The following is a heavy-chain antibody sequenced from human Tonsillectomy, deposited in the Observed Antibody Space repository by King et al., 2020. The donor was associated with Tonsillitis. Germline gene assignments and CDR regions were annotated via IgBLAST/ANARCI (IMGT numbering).Heavy chain of an antibody. D-gene: IGHD6-19*01. J-gene: IGHJ6*02. Sequence: VQLVESGGGLVQPGGSLRLYCAASGFTFSSYSMSWVRQAPGKGLEWVSYISSSNITIYYADSVKGRFTVSRDNAKNSLYLQMNSRRAEDTAVYYCARVQWYGVDVWGQGTTVTVSS. CDR3: ARVQWYGVDV. CDR1: GFTFSSYS. CDR2: ISSSNITI. V-gene: IGHV3-48*01.